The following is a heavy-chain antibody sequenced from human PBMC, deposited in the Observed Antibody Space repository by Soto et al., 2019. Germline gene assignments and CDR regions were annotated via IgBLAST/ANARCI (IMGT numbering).Heavy chain of an antibody. J-gene: IGHJ3*02. Sequence: EGSLRLSCAASGFICSSYDMSWVRQAPGKGLEWVSTILVDGRTFYVDSVKGRFTISRDSSQNTVYLQMNSLTAGATALYYCAKATATGGGSFDICGQRTMVTVAS. D-gene: IGHD2-8*02. CDR3: AKATATGGGSFDI. CDR1: GFICSSYD. V-gene: IGHV3-23*01. CDR2: ILVDGRT.